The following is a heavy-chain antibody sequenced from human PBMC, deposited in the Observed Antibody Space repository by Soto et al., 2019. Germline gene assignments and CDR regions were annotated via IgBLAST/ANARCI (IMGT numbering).Heavy chain of an antibody. Sequence: SVKVSCKASGYTFNTYSISWVRQAPGQGLEWMGWISGYNGDTHYAQKFQGRVTMTTDTSTSTAYMELRSLRSDDTAMYYCARENVLSYVDTAMVDYVDYWGQ. CDR3: ARENVLSYVDTAMVDYVDY. D-gene: IGHD5-18*01. V-gene: IGHV1-18*01. J-gene: IGHJ4*01. CDR2: ISGYNGDT. CDR1: GYTFNTYS.